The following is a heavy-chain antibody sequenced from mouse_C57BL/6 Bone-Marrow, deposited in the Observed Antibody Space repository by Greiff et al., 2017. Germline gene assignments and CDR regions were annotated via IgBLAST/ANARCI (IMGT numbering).Heavy chain of an antibody. CDR2: INYDGSST. V-gene: IGHV5-16*01. Sequence: EVQLVESEGGLVQPGSSMTLSCTASGFTFSDYYMAWVRQVPEKGLEWVANINYDGSSTYYLDSLKSRFIISRDNAKNILYLQMSSLKSEDTATYYCAREDDGYRPFAYWGQGTLVTVSA. CDR3: AREDDGYRPFAY. D-gene: IGHD2-3*01. CDR1: GFTFSDYY. J-gene: IGHJ3*01.